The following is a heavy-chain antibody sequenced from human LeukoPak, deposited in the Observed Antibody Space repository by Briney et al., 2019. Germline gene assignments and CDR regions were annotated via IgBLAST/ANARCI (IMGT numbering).Heavy chain of an antibody. CDR3: ASIRRRRYFDWYSAFDI. CDR1: GGSINSSYSY. Sequence: PSETLSLTCTVSGGSINSSYSYWGWIRQPPGKGLEWIGSLFYSGNNYNNPSLKSRVTISVDTSKNQFSLKLSSVTAADTAVYYCASIRRRRYFDWYSAFDIWGQGTMVTVSS. J-gene: IGHJ3*02. V-gene: IGHV4-39*01. CDR2: LFYSGNN. D-gene: IGHD3-9*01.